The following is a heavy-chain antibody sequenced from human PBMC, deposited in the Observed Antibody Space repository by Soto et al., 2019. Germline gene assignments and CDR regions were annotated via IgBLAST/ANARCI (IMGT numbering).Heavy chain of an antibody. CDR3: ARRECSSASCYQSNWFDP. D-gene: IGHD2-2*01. V-gene: IGHV4-59*12. J-gene: IGHJ5*02. Sequence: PSETLSLTCTVSGGSITTYFWTWIRQPPGEGLEWIGYIYYSGSTYYNPSLKSRVTISIDTSKNQLSLRLTSVTAAVTAVYYCARRECSSASCYQSNWFDPWGQGPRSPSPQ. CDR1: GGSITTYF. CDR2: IYYSGST.